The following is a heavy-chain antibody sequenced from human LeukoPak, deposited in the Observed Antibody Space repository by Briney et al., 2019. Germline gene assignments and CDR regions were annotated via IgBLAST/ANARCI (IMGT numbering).Heavy chain of an antibody. Sequence: PGGSLRLSCAASGFTFSSHWMSWVRQAPGKGLEWVAVIWYDGSNKYYADSVKGRFTISRDNSKNTLYLQMNSLRAEDTAVYYCARDPIAAVRFDYWGQGTLVTVSS. V-gene: IGHV3-33*08. D-gene: IGHD6-13*01. CDR3: ARDPIAAVRFDY. CDR1: GFTFSSHW. J-gene: IGHJ4*02. CDR2: IWYDGSNK.